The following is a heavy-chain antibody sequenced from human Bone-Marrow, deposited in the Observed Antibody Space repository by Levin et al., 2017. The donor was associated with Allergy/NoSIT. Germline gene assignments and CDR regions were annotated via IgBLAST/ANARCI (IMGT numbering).Heavy chain of an antibody. CDR2: ISSTNNRA. CDR1: GFPFSSYS. CDR3: ARDSYGDYALDY. Sequence: LSLTCAASGFPFSSYSMNWVRQAPGKGLEWVSYISSTNNRAYYADSVKDRFTISRDNAKNLLYLQMNSLRAEDTAVYYCARDSYGDYALDYWGQGTLVTVSS. J-gene: IGHJ4*02. D-gene: IGHD4-17*01. V-gene: IGHV3-48*04.